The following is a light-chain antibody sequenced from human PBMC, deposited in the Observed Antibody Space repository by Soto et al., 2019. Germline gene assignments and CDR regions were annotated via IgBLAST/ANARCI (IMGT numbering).Light chain of an antibody. CDR3: CSYVGSYV. CDR2: DVS. V-gene: IGLV2-11*01. J-gene: IGLJ1*01. CDR1: RSDVGGYNY. Sequence: QSALTQPRSVSGSPGQSVTISCTGTRSDVGGYNYVSWYQQHPGKAPKLMIYDVSKRPSGVPDRFSGSKSGNTASLTISGLYAENEADYYCCSYVGSYVFGTGTKVTVL.